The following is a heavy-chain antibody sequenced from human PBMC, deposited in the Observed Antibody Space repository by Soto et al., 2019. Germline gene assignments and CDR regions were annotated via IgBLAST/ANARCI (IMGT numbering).Heavy chain of an antibody. D-gene: IGHD2-15*01. J-gene: IGHJ6*02. CDR1: GGSISSYY. Sequence: SETLSLTCTVSGGSISSYYWSWIRQPPGKGLEWIGYIYYSGSTYYNPSLKSRVTISVDTSENQFSLKLSSVTAADTAVYYCARVVRPGSPRGYYYYGMDVWGQGTTVTVSS. V-gene: IGHV4-59*12. CDR3: ARVVRPGSPRGYYYYGMDV. CDR2: IYYSGST.